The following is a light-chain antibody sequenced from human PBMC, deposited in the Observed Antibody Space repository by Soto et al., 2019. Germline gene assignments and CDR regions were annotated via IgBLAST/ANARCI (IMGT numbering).Light chain of an antibody. CDR1: KLGDKY. CDR2: QDN. V-gene: IGLV3-1*01. CDR3: QAWDSSTVV. J-gene: IGLJ2*01. Sequence: SYELTQPPSVSVSPGQTASITCSGDKLGDKYVCWYQQKPGQSPVLVMYQDNQRPSGIPERLSGSNSGNTATLTISGTQTVDEADYYCQAWDSSTVVFGGGTKVTVL.